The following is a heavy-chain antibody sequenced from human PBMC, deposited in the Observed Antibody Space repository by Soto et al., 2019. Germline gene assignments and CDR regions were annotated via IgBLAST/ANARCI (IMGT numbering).Heavy chain of an antibody. CDR2: INPSGGSP. J-gene: IGHJ4*02. CDR3: ARGNMDTAMVTVGGARSDYFDY. Sequence: QVRLVQSGAEVKKPGASVKVSCKASGYSFTTYYAHWVRQAPGQGLEWMGIINPSGGSPSYAQKVRGRVTMTTDTSTSTVYMELSSLRSEDTAVYFCARGNMDTAMVTVGGARSDYFDYWGQGTLVTVSS. V-gene: IGHV1-46*01. D-gene: IGHD5-18*01. CDR1: GYSFTTYY.